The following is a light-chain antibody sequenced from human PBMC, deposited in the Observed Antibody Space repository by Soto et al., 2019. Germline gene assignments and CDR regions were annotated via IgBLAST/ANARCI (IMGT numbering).Light chain of an antibody. V-gene: IGLV2-23*01. Sequence: QSALTQPASVSGSPGQSITISCTGTSSDVGSYNLVSWYQHHPGKAPKLMIYEGTKRPSGVSNRFSGSKSDNTASLTVSGLQAEDEADYFCCSYASDSNVLFGGGTKLTVL. CDR1: SSDVGSYNL. J-gene: IGLJ2*01. CDR2: EGT. CDR3: CSYASDSNVL.